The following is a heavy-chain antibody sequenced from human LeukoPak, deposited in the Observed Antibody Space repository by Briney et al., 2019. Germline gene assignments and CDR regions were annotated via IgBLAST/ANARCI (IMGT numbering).Heavy chain of an antibody. D-gene: IGHD2-2*01. V-gene: IGHV3-21*01. Sequence: GGSLRLSCAASGFTFSSYSMNWVRQAPGKGLEWVSSISSRSSYIYYADSVKGRFTISRDNAKNSLYLQMNSLRAEDTAVYYCARASSTHGEYYFDYWGQGTLVTVSS. CDR2: ISSRSSYI. J-gene: IGHJ4*02. CDR3: ARASSTHGEYYFDY. CDR1: GFTFSSYS.